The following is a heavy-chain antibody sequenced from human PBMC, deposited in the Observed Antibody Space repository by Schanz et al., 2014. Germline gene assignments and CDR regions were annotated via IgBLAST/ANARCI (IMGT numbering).Heavy chain of an antibody. V-gene: IGHV1-18*01. CDR1: GYNLTTYG. D-gene: IGHD4-17*01. CDR2: ISPYNGNT. Sequence: QVQLVQSGAEVKKPGASVKVSCKASGYNLTTYGISWVRQAPGQGLEWMGWISPYNGNTKYAEKLEDRVTMTTDISTSTAYMQLRSLTSDDTAVYYCARVVRSDYLSELDFWGQGTQVIVSS. J-gene: IGHJ4*02. CDR3: ARVVRSDYLSELDF.